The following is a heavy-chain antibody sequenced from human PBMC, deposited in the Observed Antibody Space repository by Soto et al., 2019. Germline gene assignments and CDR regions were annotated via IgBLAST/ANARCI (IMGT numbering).Heavy chain of an antibody. Sequence: SETLSLTCAVYGGSFSGYYWSWIRQPPGKGLEWIGEINHSGSTNYNPSLKSRVTISVDTSKNQFSLKLSSVTAADTAVYYCARGTLKLGYSYGLSRSAYNWFDPWGQGTLVTVSS. V-gene: IGHV4-34*01. CDR2: INHSGST. CDR1: GGSFSGYY. D-gene: IGHD5-18*01. CDR3: ARGTLKLGYSYGLSRSAYNWFDP. J-gene: IGHJ5*02.